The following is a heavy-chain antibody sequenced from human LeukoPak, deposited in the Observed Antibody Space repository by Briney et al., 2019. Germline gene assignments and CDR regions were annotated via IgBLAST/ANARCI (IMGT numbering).Heavy chain of an antibody. CDR3: ARDRIQLWNDAFDI. CDR2: ISSSSSYI. CDR1: GFTFSSYS. D-gene: IGHD5-18*01. Sequence: KTGGSLRLSCAAYGFTFSSYSMNWVRQAPGKGLEWVSSISSSSSYIYYADSVKGRFTISRDNAKNSLYLQMNSLRAEDTAVYYCARDRIQLWNDAFDIWGQRTMVTVSS. J-gene: IGHJ3*02. V-gene: IGHV3-21*01.